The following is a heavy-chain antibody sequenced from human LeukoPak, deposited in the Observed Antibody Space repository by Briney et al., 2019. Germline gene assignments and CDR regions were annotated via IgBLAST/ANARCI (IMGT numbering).Heavy chain of an antibody. CDR2: MYTSGST. Sequence: SETLSLTCTVSGGSISGGSYHWSWIRQPAGKGLEWIGQMYTSGSTNYNPSLKSRVTISIDTSKNQFSLKLSSVTAADTAVYFCARDRTPETRDAFDIWGQGTMVTVSS. CDR3: ARDRTPETRDAFDI. D-gene: IGHD1-14*01. V-gene: IGHV4-61*09. CDR1: GGSISGGSYH. J-gene: IGHJ3*02.